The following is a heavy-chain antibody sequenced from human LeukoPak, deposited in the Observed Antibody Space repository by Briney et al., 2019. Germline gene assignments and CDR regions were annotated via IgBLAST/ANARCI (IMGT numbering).Heavy chain of an antibody. J-gene: IGHJ5*02. CDR1: GGSFSGYY. D-gene: IGHD3-22*01. V-gene: IGHV4-34*01. CDR2: INHSGST. Sequence: PSETLSLTCAVYGGSFSGYYWSWIRQPPGKGLEWIGEINHSGSTNYNPSLKSRVTISVDTSKNQFSLKLSSVTAADTAVYYCARGVIYYDSSGYYLSANWFDPWGQGTLVTVSS. CDR3: ARGVIYYDSSGYYLSANWFDP.